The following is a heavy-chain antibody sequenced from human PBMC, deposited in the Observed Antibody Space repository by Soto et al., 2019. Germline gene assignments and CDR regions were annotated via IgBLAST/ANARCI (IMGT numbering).Heavy chain of an antibody. V-gene: IGHV2-26*01. Sequence: KESGPVLVKPTETLTLTCTVSGFSLSNGRMGVSWIRQPPGKPLDWLAHFFSDVERSYSASMQSRLTLSTDTSGSQVVLTMTNMDPVDTATYYCARMDGDYNYYALDVWGQGTTVTVSS. CDR1: GFSLSNGRMG. J-gene: IGHJ6*02. D-gene: IGHD4-17*01. CDR2: FFSDVER. CDR3: ARMDGDYNYYALDV.